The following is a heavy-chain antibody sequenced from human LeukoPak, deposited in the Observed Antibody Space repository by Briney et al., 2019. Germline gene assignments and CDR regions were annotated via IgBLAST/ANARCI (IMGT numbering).Heavy chain of an antibody. CDR2: IIPILGIA. D-gene: IGHD3-10*01. CDR1: GGTFSSYA. CDR3: ARDFVQVENYGSGSPKIDY. J-gene: IGHJ4*02. V-gene: IGHV1-69*04. Sequence: SVKVSCKASGGTFSSYAISWVRQAPGQGLEWMGRIIPILGIANYAQKFQGRVTITADKSTSTAYMELSSLRSEDTAVYYCARDFVQVENYGSGSPKIDYWGQGTLVTVSS.